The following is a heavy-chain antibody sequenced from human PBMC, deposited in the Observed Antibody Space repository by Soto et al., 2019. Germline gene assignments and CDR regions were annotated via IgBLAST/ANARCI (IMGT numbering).Heavy chain of an antibody. Sequence: QVQLVQSGAEVKKPGSSVKVSCKASGGTFSSYTISWVRQAPGQGLEWMGRIIPILGIANYAQKFQGRVTIXXDKSTSTAYRELSSLRSEDTAVYYCARWARYYFDYWGQGTLVTVSS. CDR2: IIPILGIA. CDR1: GGTFSSYT. CDR3: ARWARYYFDY. J-gene: IGHJ4*02. V-gene: IGHV1-69*02.